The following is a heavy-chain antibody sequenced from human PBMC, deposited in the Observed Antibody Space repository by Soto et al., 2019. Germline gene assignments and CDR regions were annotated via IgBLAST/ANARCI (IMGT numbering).Heavy chain of an antibody. J-gene: IGHJ4*02. CDR2: INPNSGGT. CDR1: GYTFTGYY. CDR3: ARSSSGWYFCDY. Sequence: XSVKVSFNASGYTFTGYYMHWVRQAPGQGLEWMGWINPNSGGTNYAQKFQGWATMTRDTSISTAYMELSSMRSDDTAVYYCARSSSGWYFCDYWGQGTLVTVSS. V-gene: IGHV1-2*04. D-gene: IGHD6-19*01.